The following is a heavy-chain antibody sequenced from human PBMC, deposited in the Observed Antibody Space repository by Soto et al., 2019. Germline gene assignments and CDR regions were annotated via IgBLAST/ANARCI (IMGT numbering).Heavy chain of an antibody. J-gene: IGHJ4*02. D-gene: IGHD3-9*01. CDR2: IYYSGST. Sequence: SETLSLTCTVSGGSISSYYWSWIWQPPGKGLEWIGYIYYSGSTNYNPSLKSRVTISVDTSKNQFSLKLSSVTAADTAVYYCARERADILTGYYYFDYWGQGTLVTVSS. CDR3: ARERADILTGYYYFDY. V-gene: IGHV4-59*01. CDR1: GGSISSYY.